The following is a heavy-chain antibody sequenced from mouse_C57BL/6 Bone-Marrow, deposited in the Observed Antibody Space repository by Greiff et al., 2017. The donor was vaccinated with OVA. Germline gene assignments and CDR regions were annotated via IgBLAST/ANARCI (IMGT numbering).Heavy chain of an antibody. D-gene: IGHD6-1*01. V-gene: IGHV10-3*01. CDR1: GFTFNTYA. CDR2: IRCKSSNYAT. J-gene: IGHJ2*01. CDR3: VREPRTATWYFDY. Sequence: EVKLVESGGGLVQPKGSLKLSCAASGFTFNTYAMHWVRQAPGKGLEWVARIRCKSSNYATYYADSVKDRFTISRDDSQSMLYLQMNNLKTEDTAMYYCVREPRTATWYFDYWGKGTTLTVSS.